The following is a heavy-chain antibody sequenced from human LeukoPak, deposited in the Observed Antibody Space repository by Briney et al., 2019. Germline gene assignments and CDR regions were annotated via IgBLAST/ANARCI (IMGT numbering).Heavy chain of an antibody. D-gene: IGHD5-12*01. CDR3: ARDRGGYSGYEFDY. J-gene: IGHJ4*02. CDR1: GGSISSSSYY. V-gene: IGHV4-39*07. CDR2: IYYSGST. Sequence: PSETLSLTCTVSGGSISSSSYYWGWIRQPPGKGLEWIGSIYYSGSTYYNPSLKSRVTISVDTSKNQFSLKLSSVTAADTAVYYCARDRGGYSGYEFDYWGQGTLVTVSS.